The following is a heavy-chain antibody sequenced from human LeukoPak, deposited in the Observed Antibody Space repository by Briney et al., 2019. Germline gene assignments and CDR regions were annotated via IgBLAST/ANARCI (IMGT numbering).Heavy chain of an antibody. CDR3: ATVRGGLQLWPY. J-gene: IGHJ4*02. Sequence: PGGSLRLSCAASGFIFSNYWMGWVRQAPGKGLEWVATIKYDGIEKHYVDSVKGRFAISRDNAKNLLFLQMNSLRAEDTAVFYCATVRGGLQLWPYWGQGTLVTVSS. CDR2: IKYDGIEK. V-gene: IGHV3-7*01. D-gene: IGHD5-18*01. CDR1: GFIFSNYW.